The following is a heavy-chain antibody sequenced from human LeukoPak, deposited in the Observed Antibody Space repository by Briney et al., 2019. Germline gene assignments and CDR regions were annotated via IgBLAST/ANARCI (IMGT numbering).Heavy chain of an antibody. CDR2: IRNKVAGGTA. Sequence: GGSLRLSCVASGLTFNTYWMSWFRQAPGKGLEWVSFIRNKVAGGTAEYAASVKDRFTISRDDSKSIAYLQMNSLKTEDTAVYYCTRDRVMTDYWGQGTLVTVSS. CDR3: TRDRVMTDY. J-gene: IGHJ4*02. CDR1: GLTFNTYW. D-gene: IGHD2-21*01. V-gene: IGHV3-49*03.